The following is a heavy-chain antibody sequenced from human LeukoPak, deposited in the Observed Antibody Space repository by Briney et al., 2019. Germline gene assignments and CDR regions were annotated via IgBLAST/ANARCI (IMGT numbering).Heavy chain of an antibody. CDR3: AKDRRPTYYSDSSGYYFRDAFDM. Sequence: GGSLRLSCAASGFTFSSYGMHWVRQAPGKGLEWVAFIRYDGSNKYYADSVKGRFTISRDNSKNTLYLRMNSLRTEDTAVYYCAKDRRPTYYSDSSGYYFRDAFDMWGQGTMVTVSS. CDR2: IRYDGSNK. D-gene: IGHD3-22*01. V-gene: IGHV3-30*02. J-gene: IGHJ3*02. CDR1: GFTFSSYG.